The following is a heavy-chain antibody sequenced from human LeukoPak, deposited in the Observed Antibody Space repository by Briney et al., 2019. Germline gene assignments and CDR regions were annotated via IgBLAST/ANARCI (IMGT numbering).Heavy chain of an antibody. CDR2: IYISGSGST. Sequence: SETLSLTCTVSGGSISSYYWSWIRQPAGKGLEWIGRIYISGSGSTNYNPSLKSRVTMSVDMSTRQISLKLSSVTAADTAVYYCARAVGGDGSGSLWGPGTLVTVSS. CDR1: GGSISSYY. D-gene: IGHD3-10*01. CDR3: ARAVGGDGSGSL. J-gene: IGHJ4*02. V-gene: IGHV4-4*07.